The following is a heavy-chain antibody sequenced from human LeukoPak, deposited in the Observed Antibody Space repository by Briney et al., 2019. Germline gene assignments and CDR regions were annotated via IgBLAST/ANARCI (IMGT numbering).Heavy chain of an antibody. CDR2: VSLSDNI. CDR1: GFTFSSYG. Sequence: GGSLRLSCAASGFTFSSYGMTWVRQAPGKGLEWVSLVSLSDNIFYADSVKGRFTISRDNSKSTVHLQMDSLRVDDTAVYYCAKVATPNTLDALDIWGQGTLVTVSS. V-gene: IGHV3-23*01. J-gene: IGHJ3*02. CDR3: AKVATPNTLDALDI. D-gene: IGHD1/OR15-1a*01.